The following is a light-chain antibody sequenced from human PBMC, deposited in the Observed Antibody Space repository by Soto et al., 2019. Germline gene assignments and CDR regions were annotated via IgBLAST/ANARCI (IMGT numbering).Light chain of an antibody. J-gene: IGLJ1*01. CDR3: SSYTSSTTLV. Sequence: QCALSQPASVSGSPGQSITISCTGTSSDVGGYNSVSWYQQHPGRAPKLMIYDVSGRPSGVSNRFSGSKSGNTASLTISGLQAEDEADYYCSSYTSSTTLVFGTGTKVTVL. V-gene: IGLV2-14*01. CDR1: SSDVGGYNS. CDR2: DVS.